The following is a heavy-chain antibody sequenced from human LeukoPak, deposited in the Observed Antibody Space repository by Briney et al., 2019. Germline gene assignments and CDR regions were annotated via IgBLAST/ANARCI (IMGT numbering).Heavy chain of an antibody. CDR1: GFTVSSNY. CDR3: ASRRLRLGELSLYFEY. D-gene: IGHD3-16*02. Sequence: SGGSLRLSCAASGFTVSSNYMSWVRQAPGKGLEWVSVIYSGGSTYYADSVKGRFTISRDNSKNTLYLQMNSLRAEDTAVYYCASRRLRLGELSLYFEYWGQGTLVTVSS. J-gene: IGHJ4*02. V-gene: IGHV3-53*01. CDR2: IYSGGST.